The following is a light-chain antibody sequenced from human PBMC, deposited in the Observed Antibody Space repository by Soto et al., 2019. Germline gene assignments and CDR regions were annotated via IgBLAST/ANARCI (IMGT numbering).Light chain of an antibody. V-gene: IGLV2-18*02. CDR3: CSYTSSSTLV. CDR2: EVS. CDR1: SSDVGSYNR. Sequence: QAALTQPPSVYGSPGQSVTISCTGTSSDVGSYNRVSWYQQPPGTAPKLMIYEVSNRPSGVPDRFSGSKSGNTASLTISGLQAEDEADYYCCSYTSSSTLVFGGGTKLTVL. J-gene: IGLJ2*01.